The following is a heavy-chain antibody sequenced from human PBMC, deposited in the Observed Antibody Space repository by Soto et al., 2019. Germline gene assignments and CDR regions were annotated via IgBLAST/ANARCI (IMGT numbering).Heavy chain of an antibody. CDR1: GGSVSSGGNY. CDR2: VHDTGTT. V-gene: IGHV4-39*01. D-gene: IGHD6-6*01. J-gene: IGHJ4*02. Sequence: QLQLQESGPGLVKPSETLSLTCAVSGGSVSSGGNYWGWIRQSPGKGLEWIGSVHDTGTTHYNPSLTRRDTISVDTSKNQFSLSVNSVTAADTAVYYCARGLSSPSAAGVWGQGTLVTVSS. CDR3: ARGLSSPSAAGV.